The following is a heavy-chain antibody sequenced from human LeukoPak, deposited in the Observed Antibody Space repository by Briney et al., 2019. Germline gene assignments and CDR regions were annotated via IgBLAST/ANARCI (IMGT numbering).Heavy chain of an antibody. CDR1: GFTFTSSA. CDR2: IVVGSGNT. Sequence: ASVKVSCKASGFTFTSSAMQWVRQARGQRLEWIGWIVVGSGNTNYAQKFQERVTITRDMSTSTAYMELSSLRSEDTAVYYCARGEGSSWYSAYYYYYGMDVWGQGTTVTVSS. J-gene: IGHJ6*02. D-gene: IGHD6-13*01. CDR3: ARGEGSSWYSAYYYYYGMDV. V-gene: IGHV1-58*02.